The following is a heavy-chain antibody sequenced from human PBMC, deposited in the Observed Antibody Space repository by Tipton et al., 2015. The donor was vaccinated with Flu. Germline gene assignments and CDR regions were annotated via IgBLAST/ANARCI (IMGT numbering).Heavy chain of an antibody. CDR1: GGSISSGGYY. J-gene: IGHJ1*01. V-gene: IGHV4-61*02. CDR3: ARAGGGAYCSGGSCYWSEYFQH. D-gene: IGHD2-15*01. Sequence: TLSLTCTVSGGSISSGGYYWSWIRQPAGKGLEWIGRIYISGSTNYNPSLKSRVTISVDTSKNQFSRKLSSVTAADTAVYYCARAGGGAYCSGGSCYWSEYFQHWGQGTLVTVSS. CDR2: IYISGST.